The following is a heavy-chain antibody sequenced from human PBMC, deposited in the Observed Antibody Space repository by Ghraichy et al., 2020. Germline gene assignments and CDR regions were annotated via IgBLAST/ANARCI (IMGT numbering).Heavy chain of an antibody. CDR1: GFTFRSYG. CDR2: ISYDGREK. D-gene: IGHD3-22*01. J-gene: IGHJ4*02. CDR3: AKDLYDYDSSGYYWIFDF. V-gene: IGHV3-30*18. Sequence: GESLNISCGASGFTFRSYGMHWVRQAPGKGLEWVAVISYDGREKHHADSVKGRFTISRDNSENTVYLQMNSLRAEDTAVYYCAKDLYDYDSSGYYWIFDFWGQGSLVTVSS.